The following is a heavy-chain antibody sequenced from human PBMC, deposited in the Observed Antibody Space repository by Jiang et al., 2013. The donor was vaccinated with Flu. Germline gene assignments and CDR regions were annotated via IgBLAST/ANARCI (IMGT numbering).Heavy chain of an antibody. CDR1: GGSISSSSYY. D-gene: IGHD3-10*01. V-gene: IGHV4-39*01. CDR3: ARHPRRYYGSGRMLTWFDP. CDR2: IYYSGST. Sequence: SLTCTVSGGSISSSSYYWGWIRQPPGKGLEWIGSIYYSGSTYYNPSLKSRVTISVDTSKNQFSLKLSSVTAADTAVYYCARHPRRYYGSGRMLTWFDPWGQGTLVTVSS. J-gene: IGHJ5*02.